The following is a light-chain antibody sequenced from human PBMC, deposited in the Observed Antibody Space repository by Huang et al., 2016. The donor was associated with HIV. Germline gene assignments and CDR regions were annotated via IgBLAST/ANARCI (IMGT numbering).Light chain of an antibody. Sequence: DIQMTQSPSSLSASVGDRVTITCRASQGISNSLAWYQQKPGKAPKLLVYSAFRLERGVPSRFIGSGSGTDYTLSISSLQPEDFATYYCQQYYSARTFGQGTKVEIK. CDR2: SAF. CDR1: QGISNS. V-gene: IGKV1-NL1*01. CDR3: QQYYSART. J-gene: IGKJ1*01.